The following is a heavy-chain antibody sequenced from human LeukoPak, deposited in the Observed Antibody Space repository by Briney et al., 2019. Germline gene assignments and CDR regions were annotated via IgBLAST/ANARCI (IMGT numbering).Heavy chain of an antibody. J-gene: IGHJ4*02. CDR2: NYPGDSDT. Sequence: GESLKISCRGSGXSFTTYWSGWVRQMPGKGLEWMGVNYPGDSDTRYSPSFQGQVTISVDKSISTAYLQWSSLQPSDTAMYYCARRQGCSSTSCPPNYWGQGTLVTVSS. CDR1: GXSFTTYW. D-gene: IGHD2-2*01. CDR3: ARRQGCSSTSCPPNY. V-gene: IGHV5-51*01.